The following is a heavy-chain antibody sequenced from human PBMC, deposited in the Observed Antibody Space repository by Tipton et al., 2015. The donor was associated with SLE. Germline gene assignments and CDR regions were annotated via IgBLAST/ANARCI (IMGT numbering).Heavy chain of an antibody. CDR3: VGRWDAFDV. V-gene: IGHV3-7*01. Sequence: SLRLSCAGSGFTFSNYWMSWVRQAPGKGLEWVADIKQDGSEKLYVDSVKDRFLISRDNALHSLYLQMNRLRVDDTARYFCVGRWDAFDVWGQGTTVTVSS. J-gene: IGHJ3*01. CDR1: GFTFSNYW. CDR2: IKQDGSEK.